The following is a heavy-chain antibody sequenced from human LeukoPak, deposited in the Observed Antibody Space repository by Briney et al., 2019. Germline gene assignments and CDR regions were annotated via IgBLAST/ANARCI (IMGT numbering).Heavy chain of an antibody. CDR3: AAWGVDYGGNFDYSDY. Sequence: SETLSLTCTVSRGSIMTTHWWSWVRQPPGKGLEWIGEIYHTGTTNYSPSLKSRLTISIDRSSNQFSLRLTSVTAADTATYYCAAWGVDYGGNFDYSDYWGQGTLVTVSS. V-gene: IGHV4-4*02. CDR2: IYHTGTT. CDR1: RGSIMTTHW. D-gene: IGHD4-23*01. J-gene: IGHJ4*02.